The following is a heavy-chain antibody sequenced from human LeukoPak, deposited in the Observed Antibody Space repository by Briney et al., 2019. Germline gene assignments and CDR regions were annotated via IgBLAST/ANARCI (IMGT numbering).Heavy chain of an antibody. V-gene: IGHV4-39*01. Sequence: SETLSLTCTVPGGSISSSSYYWGWIRQPPGKGLEWIGSIYYSGSTYYNPSLKSRVTISVDTSKNQFYLKLSSVTAADTAVYYCARRSYGTEYFQHWGQGTLVTVSS. CDR2: IYYSGST. CDR1: GGSISSSSYY. D-gene: IGHD1-26*01. J-gene: IGHJ1*01. CDR3: ARRSYGTEYFQH.